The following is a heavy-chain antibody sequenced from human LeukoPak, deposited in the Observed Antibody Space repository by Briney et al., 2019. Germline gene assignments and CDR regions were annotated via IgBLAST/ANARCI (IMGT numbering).Heavy chain of an antibody. V-gene: IGHV4-59*08. CDR2: IYYSGST. D-gene: IGHD3-10*01. CDR1: GASISSYY. CDR3: ARNGYYGRYVDC. J-gene: IGHJ4*02. Sequence: PSETLSLTCTVSGASISSYYWSWIRQPPGKGLEWIGYIYYSGSTYYNPSLKSRVTISVDTSKNQFSLKLSSVTAADTAVYYCARNGYYGRYVDCWGQGTLVTVSS.